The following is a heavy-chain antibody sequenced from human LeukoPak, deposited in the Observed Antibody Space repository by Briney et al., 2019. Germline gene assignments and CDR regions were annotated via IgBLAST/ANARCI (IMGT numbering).Heavy chain of an antibody. CDR1: GGSISSSSYS. Sequence: SETLSLTCTVSGGSISSSSYSWGWIRQPPGKGLEWIGSIYYSGSTYYNPSLKSRVTISVDTSKNQFSLKLSSVTAADTAVYYCARHIITMVRGVIGWFDPWGQGTLVTVSS. CDR3: ARHIITMVRGVIGWFDP. V-gene: IGHV4-39*01. J-gene: IGHJ5*02. CDR2: IYYSGST. D-gene: IGHD3-10*01.